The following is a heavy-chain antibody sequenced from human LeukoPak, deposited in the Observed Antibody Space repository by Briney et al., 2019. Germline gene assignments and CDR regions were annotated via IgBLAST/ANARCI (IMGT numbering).Heavy chain of an antibody. V-gene: IGHV3-33*01. J-gene: IGHJ4*02. D-gene: IGHD6-13*01. CDR2: IWHDGTNK. CDR3: GRVRNIVAAGFGHIDC. Sequence: QSGGSLRLSCTTSGFTFSYSGVHWVRQATGKGLECVRFIWHDGTNKYYVESVRGRFTISRDNSKSTLYRQMNSLRAEDAAVYYCGRVRNIVAAGFGHIDCWGQGTLVSVCS. CDR1: GFTFSYSG.